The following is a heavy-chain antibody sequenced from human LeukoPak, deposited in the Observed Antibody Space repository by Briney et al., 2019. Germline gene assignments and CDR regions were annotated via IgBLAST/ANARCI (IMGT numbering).Heavy chain of an antibody. D-gene: IGHD6-19*01. Sequence: GGSLRLSCTTSRFTFSSCWMYWARQAPGKGLVWVSRIISDASSTNYADSVKGRFTISRDNTKNTVYLQMNSLRVEDTAVYYCARGASSGWAHMDVWGKGTTVIISS. CDR1: RFTFSSCW. CDR2: IISDASST. CDR3: ARGASSGWAHMDV. V-gene: IGHV3-74*01. J-gene: IGHJ6*03.